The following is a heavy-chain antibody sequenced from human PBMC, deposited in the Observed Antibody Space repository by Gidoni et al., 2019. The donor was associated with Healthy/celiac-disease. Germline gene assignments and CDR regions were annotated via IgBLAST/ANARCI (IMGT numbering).Heavy chain of an antibody. D-gene: IGHD3-22*01. CDR1: GFTFSSYA. V-gene: IGHV3-64D*06. CDR2: ISSNGGST. J-gene: IGHJ4*02. Sequence: EVQLVESGGGLVQPGGSLRLPCSASGFTFSSYAMHWVRQAPGNGLEYVSAISSNGGSTYYADSVKGRFTISRDNSKNTLYLQMSSLRAEDTAVYYCVKGAALDYYDSSGYYSDYWGQGTLVTVSS. CDR3: VKGAALDYYDSSGYYSDY.